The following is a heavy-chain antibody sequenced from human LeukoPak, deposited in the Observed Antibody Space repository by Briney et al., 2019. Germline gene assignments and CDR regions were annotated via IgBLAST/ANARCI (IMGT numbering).Heavy chain of an antibody. J-gene: IGHJ3*02. CDR1: GFTFDDYA. V-gene: IGHV3-9*03. D-gene: IGHD3-22*01. CDR3: AKGHEYYYDSSGYYLSYDAFDI. Sequence: PGGSLRLSCAASGFTFDDYALHWVRQAPGKGLEWVSGISWNSGSIGYADSVKGRFTISRDSAKNSLYLQMNSLRAEDMALYYCAKGHEYYYDSSGYYLSYDAFDIWGQGTMVTVSS. CDR2: ISWNSGSI.